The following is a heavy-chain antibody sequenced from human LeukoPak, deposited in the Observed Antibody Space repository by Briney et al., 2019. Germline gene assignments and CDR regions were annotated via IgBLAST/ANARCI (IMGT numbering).Heavy chain of an antibody. D-gene: IGHD6-19*01. CDR1: GFSFSSFW. CDR3: ARFSRSIPVVF. V-gene: IGHV3-7*01. CDR2: IKQDGSNQ. Sequence: GSLRLSRAASGFSFSSFWMSWVRLAPGKGLEWVANIKQDGSNQQYVDSVKGRFTISRDNAKNSLYLQMTSLRAEDTAVYYCARFSRSIPVVFWGQGTLVTVSP. J-gene: IGHJ4*02.